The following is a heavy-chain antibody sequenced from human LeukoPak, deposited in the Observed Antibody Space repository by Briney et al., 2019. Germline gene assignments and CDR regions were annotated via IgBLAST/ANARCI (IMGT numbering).Heavy chain of an antibody. V-gene: IGHV4-59*01. J-gene: IGHJ6*03. Sequence: SETLSLTXTVSGGSISSYYWSWIRQPPGKGLEWIGYIYYSGSTNYNPSLKSRVTISVDTSKNQFSLKLSSVTAADTAVYYCARGGITSAGGYYYYYYMDVWGKGTTVTVSS. CDR1: GGSISSYY. D-gene: IGHD3-10*01. CDR3: ARGGITSAGGYYYYYYMDV. CDR2: IYYSGST.